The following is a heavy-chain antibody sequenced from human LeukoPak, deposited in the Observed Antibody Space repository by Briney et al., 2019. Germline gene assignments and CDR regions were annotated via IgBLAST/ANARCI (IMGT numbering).Heavy chain of an antibody. CDR2: IYYSGST. CDR1: GGSISSYY. V-gene: IGHV4-59*01. J-gene: IGHJ5*02. D-gene: IGHD3-22*01. CDR3: ARGSTLVSPNYYDSSGSFNWFDP. Sequence: SETLSLTCTVSGGSISSYYWSWIRQPPGKGLEWIGYIYYSGSTNYNPPLKSRVTISVDTSKNQFSLKLSSVTAADTAVYYCARGSTLVSPNYYDSSGSFNWFDPWGQGTLVTVSS.